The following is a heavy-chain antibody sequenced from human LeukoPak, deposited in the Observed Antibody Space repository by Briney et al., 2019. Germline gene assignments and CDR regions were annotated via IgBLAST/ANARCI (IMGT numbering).Heavy chain of an antibody. CDR2: VYHSGST. J-gene: IGHJ4*02. V-gene: IGHV4-38-2*01. CDR1: AFSINSGYY. CDR3: ARLGSGYSYFDY. Sequence: SETPSLTCAVSAFSINSGYYWGWIRQPPGKGLEWIGTVYHSGSTYYNPSLKSRVTMSVDTSKNQFSLKVYSVTAADTAVYYCARLGSGYSYFDYWGQGTLVTVSS. D-gene: IGHD3-22*01.